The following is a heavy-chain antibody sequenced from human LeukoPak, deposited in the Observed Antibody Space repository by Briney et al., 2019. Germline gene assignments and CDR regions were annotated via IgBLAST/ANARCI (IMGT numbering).Heavy chain of an antibody. CDR2: IYYSGST. V-gene: IGHV4-31*03. CDR1: GGSISSGGYY. Sequence: PSETLSLTCTVSGGSISSGGYYWSWIRQHPGKGLEWIGYIYYSGSTYYNPSLKSRVTISVDTSKNQFSLKLSSVTAADTAVYYCARNNYDFWSGYGNWFDPWGQGTLVTVSS. CDR3: ARNNYDFWSGYGNWFDP. J-gene: IGHJ5*02. D-gene: IGHD3-3*01.